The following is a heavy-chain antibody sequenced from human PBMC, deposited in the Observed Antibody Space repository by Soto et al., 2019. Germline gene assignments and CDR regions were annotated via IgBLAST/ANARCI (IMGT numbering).Heavy chain of an antibody. Sequence: SETLSLTCTVSGGSISSYYWSWIRQPPGKGLEWIGYIYYSGSTNYNPSLKSRVTISVDTSKNQFSLKLSSVTAADTAVYYCARDNVEMATPDAFDIWGQGTMVTVSS. V-gene: IGHV4-59*01. CDR3: ARDNVEMATPDAFDI. D-gene: IGHD5-12*01. J-gene: IGHJ3*02. CDR1: GGSISSYY. CDR2: IYYSGST.